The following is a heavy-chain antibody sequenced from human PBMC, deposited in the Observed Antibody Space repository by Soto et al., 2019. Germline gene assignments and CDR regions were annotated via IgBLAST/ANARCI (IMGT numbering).Heavy chain of an antibody. Sequence: PSETLSLTCAVYGGSFSDTYWNWFRQPPGKGLEWIGEINHNTNTIYNPSLTSRVTISVDTSKNHFSLKLTSVTAADTAVYYCARVIMDVWGQGTTVTVSS. CDR3: ARVIMDV. J-gene: IGHJ6*02. V-gene: IGHV4-34*01. CDR1: GGSFSDTY. CDR2: INHNTNT.